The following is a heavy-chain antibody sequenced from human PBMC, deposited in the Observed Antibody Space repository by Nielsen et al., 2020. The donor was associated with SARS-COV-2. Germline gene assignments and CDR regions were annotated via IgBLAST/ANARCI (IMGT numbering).Heavy chain of an antibody. CDR1: GFSLSTSGMC. CDR2: IDWDDDK. V-gene: IGHV2-70*11. D-gene: IGHD3-10*01. Sequence: SGPTLVKPTQTLTLTCTFSGFSLSTSGMCVSWIRQPPGKALEWLARIDWDDDKYYSTSLKTRLTISKDTSKNQVVLTMTNMDPVDTATYYCARIPVYTMVRERGYYYYGMDVWGQGTTVTVSS. CDR3: ARIPVYTMVRERGYYYYGMDV. J-gene: IGHJ6*02.